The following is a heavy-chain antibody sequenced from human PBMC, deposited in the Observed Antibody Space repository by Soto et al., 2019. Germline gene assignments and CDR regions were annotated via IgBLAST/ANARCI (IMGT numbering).Heavy chain of an antibody. V-gene: IGHV4-59*08. CDR2: TDYSGNT. CDR1: SDSISSYY. Sequence: SETLSLTCTVSSDSISSYYWIWIRQSPGKGLEWIGYTDYSGNTNYNPSLKSRVTISGDTSKNQFSLRLSSVTAADTAVYYCARAVGDPLYYLDYWGQGTLITAPQ. D-gene: IGHD6-19*01. J-gene: IGHJ4*02. CDR3: ARAVGDPLYYLDY.